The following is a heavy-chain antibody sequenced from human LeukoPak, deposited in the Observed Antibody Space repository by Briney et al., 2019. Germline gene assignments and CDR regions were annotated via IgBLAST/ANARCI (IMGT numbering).Heavy chain of an antibody. V-gene: IGHV3-7*01. CDR1: GFIFSSYW. CDR2: IKQDGSEK. D-gene: IGHD2-2*02. J-gene: IGHJ4*02. CDR3: ARLLGYCSSTSCYTPQFHFDY. Sequence: HAGGSLRLSCAASGFIFSSYWMSWVRQAPGKGLEWVASIKQDGSEKYYVDSVKGRFTISRDNAKNSLYLQMSSLRAEDTAVYYCARLLGYCSSTSCYTPQFHFDYWGQGTLVTVSS.